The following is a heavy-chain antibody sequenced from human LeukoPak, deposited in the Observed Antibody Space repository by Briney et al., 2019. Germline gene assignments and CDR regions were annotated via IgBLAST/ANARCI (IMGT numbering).Heavy chain of an antibody. CDR1: GGSISSYY. J-gene: IGHJ4*02. D-gene: IGHD6-13*01. V-gene: IGHV4-59*01. CDR3: ARGEIAAAAGTGYYFDY. Sequence: SETLFLTCTVSGGSISSYYWSWIRQPPGKGLEWIGYIYYSGSTNYNPSLKSRVTISVDTSKNQFSLKLSSVTAADTAVYYCARGEIAAAAGTGYYFDYWGQGTLVTVSS. CDR2: IYYSGST.